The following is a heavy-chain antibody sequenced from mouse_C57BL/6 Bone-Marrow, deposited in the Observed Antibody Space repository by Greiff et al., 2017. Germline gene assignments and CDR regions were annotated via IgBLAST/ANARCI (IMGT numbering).Heavy chain of an antibody. CDR3: ARGEGLAY. Sequence: DVKLVESGGGLVQPGGSLKLSCAASGFTFSDYYMYWVRQTPEKRLEWVAYISNGGGSTYYPDTVKGRFTISRDNAKNTLYLQMGRLKSEDTAMYYCARGEGLAYWGQGTLVTVSA. V-gene: IGHV5-12*01. J-gene: IGHJ3*01. CDR1: GFTFSDYY. CDR2: ISNGGGST.